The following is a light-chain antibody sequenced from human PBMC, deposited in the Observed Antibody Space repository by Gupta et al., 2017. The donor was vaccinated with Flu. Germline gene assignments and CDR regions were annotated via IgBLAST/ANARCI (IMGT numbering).Light chain of an antibody. V-gene: IGKV1-39*01. Sequence: PSSLSASVGDRVTIACRASENVGNYLNWYRHKPGKPPKLLIFAASTLQSGVPSRFSGDRSGTDFTLTISRLEPDDFATYYCQQRDITPSTFGQGTKVEI. CDR2: AAS. CDR1: ENVGNY. J-gene: IGKJ1*01. CDR3: QQRDITPST.